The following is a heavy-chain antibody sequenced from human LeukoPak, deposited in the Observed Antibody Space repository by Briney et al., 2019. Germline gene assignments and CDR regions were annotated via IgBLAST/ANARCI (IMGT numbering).Heavy chain of an antibody. D-gene: IGHD1-7*01. V-gene: IGHV4-34*01. Sequence: PSETLSLTCAVYGGSFSGYYWSWIRQPPGKGLEWIGEINHSGSTNYNPSLKSRVTISVDTSKNQFSLKLSSVTAADTAVYYCARDNWNYGSSMDVWGQGTTVTVSS. J-gene: IGHJ6*02. CDR2: INHSGST. CDR3: ARDNWNYGSSMDV. CDR1: GGSFSGYY.